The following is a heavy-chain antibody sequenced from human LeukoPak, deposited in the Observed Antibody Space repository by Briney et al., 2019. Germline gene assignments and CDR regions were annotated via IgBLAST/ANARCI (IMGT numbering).Heavy chain of an antibody. Sequence: ASVKVSCKASGYTFIGYYMHWVRQAPGQGLEWMGWINPNSGGTNYAQKFQGRVTMTRDTSISTAYMELSRLRSDDTAVYYCASRRDGYNPFDYWGQGTLVTVSS. CDR2: INPNSGGT. CDR1: GYTFIGYY. J-gene: IGHJ4*02. D-gene: IGHD5-24*01. CDR3: ASRRDGYNPFDY. V-gene: IGHV1-2*02.